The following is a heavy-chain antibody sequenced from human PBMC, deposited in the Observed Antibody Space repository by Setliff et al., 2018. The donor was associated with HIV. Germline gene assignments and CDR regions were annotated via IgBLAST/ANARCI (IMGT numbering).Heavy chain of an antibody. Sequence: PGGSLRLSCAASGFTFSDYYMSWIRQAPGKGLEWVSGISGTGKTTYYADSVKGRFTISRDNSKNTLYLQMDSLRVEDTAVYYCARSDYDYVWGTYRSLFDPWGQGNLVTVSS. V-gene: IGHV3-23*01. CDR3: ARSDYDYVWGTYRSLFDP. CDR2: ISGTGKTT. CDR1: GFTFSDYY. J-gene: IGHJ5*02. D-gene: IGHD3-16*02.